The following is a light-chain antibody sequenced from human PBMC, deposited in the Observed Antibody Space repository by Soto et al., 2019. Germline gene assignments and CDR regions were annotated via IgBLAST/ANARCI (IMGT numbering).Light chain of an antibody. CDR2: DAS. CDR1: QDVSNY. V-gene: IGKV1-33*01. CDR3: QQYDKLPFT. Sequence: DIQMTQSPSSLSASVGDRVTITCQASQDVSNYLNWYQQKPGKAPKLLIYDASKLETGVPSRFSGRGSGTDFTFAISSLQPEYIATYYCQQYDKLPFTFGPGTKVDIK. J-gene: IGKJ3*01.